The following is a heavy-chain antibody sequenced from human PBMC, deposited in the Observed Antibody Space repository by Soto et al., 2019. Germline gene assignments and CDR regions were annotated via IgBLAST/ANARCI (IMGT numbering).Heavy chain of an antibody. CDR3: ARDPGAVQLWSYYYYGMDV. CDR2: ISTYNGDT. CDR1: GYTFTTFG. Sequence: ASVKVSCKASGYTFTTFGISWVRQAPGQGLEWMGWISTYNGDTNYAQKFQDRVTMTTDTSKNTLYLQMNSLRTEDTAMYYCARDPGAVQLWSYYYYGMDVWGQGTTVTVSS. D-gene: IGHD5-18*01. J-gene: IGHJ6*02. V-gene: IGHV1-18*01.